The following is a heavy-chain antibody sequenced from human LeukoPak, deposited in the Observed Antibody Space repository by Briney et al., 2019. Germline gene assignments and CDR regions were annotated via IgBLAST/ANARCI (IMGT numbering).Heavy chain of an antibody. D-gene: IGHD6-25*01. Sequence: GGSLRLSCAASGFTFSSYWMPWVCQAPGKGLVWVSRINSDGRSTSYADSVKGRFTISRDNAKNTLYLQMNSLRAEDTAVYYCARRGGYGMNYWGQGTLVTVSS. CDR2: INSDGRST. V-gene: IGHV3-74*01. CDR3: ARRGGYGMNY. CDR1: GFTFSSYW. J-gene: IGHJ4*02.